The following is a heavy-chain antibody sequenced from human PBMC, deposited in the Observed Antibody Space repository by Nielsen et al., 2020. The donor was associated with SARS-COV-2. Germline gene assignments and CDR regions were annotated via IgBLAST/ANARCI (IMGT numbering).Heavy chain of an antibody. CDR2: INHSGST. J-gene: IGHJ3*02. CDR1: GGSFSGYY. Sequence: SETLSLTCAVYGGSFSGYYWSWIRQPPGKGLEWIGEINHSGSTNYNPSLKSRVTISVDTSKNQFSLKLSSVTAADTAVYYCARDMLWFGELLSHDAFDIWGQGTMVTVSS. D-gene: IGHD3-10*01. V-gene: IGHV4-34*01. CDR3: ARDMLWFGELLSHDAFDI.